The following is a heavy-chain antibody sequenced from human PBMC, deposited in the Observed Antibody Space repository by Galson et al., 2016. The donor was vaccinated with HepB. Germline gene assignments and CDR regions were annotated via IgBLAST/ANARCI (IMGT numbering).Heavy chain of an antibody. J-gene: IGHJ4*02. CDR3: ASRGGAYSHGWTFY. V-gene: IGHV1-3*01. D-gene: IGHD5-18*01. CDR1: GYIFTNYA. Sequence: SVKVSCKASGYIFTNYAMHWVRQAPGQRLEWMGWINAGNGNTKYSQKFQGRVTITRDSSASTAYMELSSLRSEDTAVYYCASRGGAYSHGWTFYWGQGTLVTVSS. CDR2: INAGNGNT.